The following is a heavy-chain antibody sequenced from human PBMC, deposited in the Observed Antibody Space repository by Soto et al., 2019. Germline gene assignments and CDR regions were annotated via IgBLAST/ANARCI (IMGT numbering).Heavy chain of an antibody. J-gene: IGHJ4*02. V-gene: IGHV4-59*11. CDR2: IFFTGNT. CDR1: GDFSSAHY. D-gene: IGHD3-16*02. Sequence: HVQLQESGPGLVKPSETLSLTCTVSGDFSSAHYWSWIRQPPGKGLEWLGYIFFTGNTKYNPSLKRRVTLSLDAYKSRFSWPLPSVTSADTAVYYCARGGGGYRFDYWGQGTLGTVSS. CDR3: ARGGGGYRFDY.